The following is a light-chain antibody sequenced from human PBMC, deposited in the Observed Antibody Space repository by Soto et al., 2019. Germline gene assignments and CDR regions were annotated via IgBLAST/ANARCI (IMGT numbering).Light chain of an antibody. J-gene: IGLJ1*01. CDR2: EVH. CDR1: SSDVGGYNY. CDR3: ISYRGSDTSYV. Sequence: SVLTQPPSASGSPGQSVTISCTGTSSDVGGYNYVAWYQQFPGKTPKLIIYEVHNRPSGVSFRFSGSKSGNTASLTISGLQAEDEADYHCISYRGSDTSYVFGTGTKVTVL. V-gene: IGLV2-8*01.